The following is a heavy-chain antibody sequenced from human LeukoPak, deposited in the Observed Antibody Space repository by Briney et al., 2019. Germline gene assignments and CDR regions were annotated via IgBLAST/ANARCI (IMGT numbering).Heavy chain of an antibody. CDR2: IYPADSDT. CDR3: ARRPVLTGPRRAFDI. V-gene: IGHV5-51*01. Sequence: GESLKISLEGSGYRLTGYWIVWVRQVSGRGLEWMGIIYPADSDTRYSPSFQGLVTISADKSINTAYLQWSSLKASDSAIYYCARRPVLTGPRRAFDILGPGTKVAGFS. J-gene: IGHJ3*02. CDR1: GYRLTGYW.